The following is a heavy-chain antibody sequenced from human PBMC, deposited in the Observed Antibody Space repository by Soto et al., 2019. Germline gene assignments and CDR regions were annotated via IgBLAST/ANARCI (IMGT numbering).Heavy chain of an antibody. V-gene: IGHV3-11*01. Sequence: SLRLSCAASGFTFSDYCMSWIRQAPGKGLEWVSYISSSGSNIYYADSVKGRFTISRDNAKNSLYLQMNSLRAEDTAVYYWAREKGYSYGPFDPGGQGTLLPISS. CDR2: ISSSGSNI. J-gene: IGHJ5*02. CDR1: GFTFSDYC. D-gene: IGHD5-18*01. CDR3: AREKGYSYGPFDP.